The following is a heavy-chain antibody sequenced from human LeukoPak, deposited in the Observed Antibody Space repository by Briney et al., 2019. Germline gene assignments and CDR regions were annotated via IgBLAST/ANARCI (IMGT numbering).Heavy chain of an antibody. CDR2: IYYSGST. V-gene: IGHV4-59*12. J-gene: IGHJ6*02. CDR3: ARGQGYCSSTSCSSPFYYYYGMDV. Sequence: SETLSLTCTVSGGSISGYYWSWIRQPPGKGLEWFGYIYYSGSTHYNPSLKSRVTISVDTSKNQFSLKLSSVTAADTAVYYCARGQGYCSSTSCSSPFYYYYGMDVWGQGTTVTVSS. D-gene: IGHD2-2*01. CDR1: GGSISGYY.